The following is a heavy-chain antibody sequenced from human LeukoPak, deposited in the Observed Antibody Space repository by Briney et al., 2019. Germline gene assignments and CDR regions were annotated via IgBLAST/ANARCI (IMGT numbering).Heavy chain of an antibody. CDR2: IYYSGST. CDR1: GGSISSYY. Sequence: SETLSLTCTVSGGSISSYYWSWIRQPPGKGLEWIGYIYYSGSTNYNPSLKSRVTISVDTSKNQFSLKLSSATAADTAVYYCARDRYYYDSSGYRTFDIWGQGTMVTVSS. V-gene: IGHV4-59*01. CDR3: ARDRYYYDSSGYRTFDI. J-gene: IGHJ3*02. D-gene: IGHD3-22*01.